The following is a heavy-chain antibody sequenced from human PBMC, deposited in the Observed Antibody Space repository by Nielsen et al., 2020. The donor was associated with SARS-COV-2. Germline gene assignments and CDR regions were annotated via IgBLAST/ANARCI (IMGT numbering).Heavy chain of an antibody. CDR2: ISYDGSNK. V-gene: IGHV3-30*04. J-gene: IGHJ4*02. Sequence: GGSLRLSCAASGFTFRSYAMHWVRQAPGKGLEWVAVISYDGSNKYYADSVKGRFTISRDNSKNTLYLQMNSLRAEDTAVYYCARHRQQLVLDYWGQGTLVTVSS. CDR3: ARHRQQLVLDY. CDR1: GFTFRSYA. D-gene: IGHD6-13*01.